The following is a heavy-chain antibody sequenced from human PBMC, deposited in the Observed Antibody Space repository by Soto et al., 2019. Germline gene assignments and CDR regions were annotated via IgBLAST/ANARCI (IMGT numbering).Heavy chain of an antibody. CDR1: GFSFSSYG. Sequence: QVQLVESGGGVVQPGRSLRLSCTASGFSFSSYGMHWVRQAPGKGLEWVAVISYDGNNKFYSDSVKGRFTVTRDNSKNTLNLHMNSLRVEDTAVYYCAKTGISYGSGSYYFDYWGQGTLVTVSS. CDR2: ISYDGNNK. V-gene: IGHV3-30*18. CDR3: AKTGISYGSGSYYFDY. J-gene: IGHJ4*02. D-gene: IGHD3-10*01.